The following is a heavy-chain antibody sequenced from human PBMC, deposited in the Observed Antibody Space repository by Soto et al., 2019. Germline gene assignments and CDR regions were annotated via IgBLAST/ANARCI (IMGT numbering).Heavy chain of an antibody. Sequence: QVQLVQSGAEVKKPGASVKVSCKASGYTFTSYGVSWVRQAPGQGLERMGWISGYNGNTNYAQKVQGRVTMTTDTSTSTAYMELRSLRSDDTAVYYCARAGKYYYGSGSPYYYGMDVWGQGITVTVSS. CDR2: ISGYNGNT. CDR1: GYTFTSYG. J-gene: IGHJ6*02. D-gene: IGHD3-10*01. V-gene: IGHV1-18*04. CDR3: ARAGKYYYGSGSPYYYGMDV.